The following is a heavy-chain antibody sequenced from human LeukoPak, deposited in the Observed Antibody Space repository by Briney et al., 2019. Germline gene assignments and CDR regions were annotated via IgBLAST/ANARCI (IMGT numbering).Heavy chain of an antibody. J-gene: IGHJ4*02. V-gene: IGHV1-18*04. CDR2: ISAYNGNT. D-gene: IGHD1-1*01. CDR3: ARVERLRLDY. CDR1: GYTFTSYY. Sequence: ASVKVSCKASGYTFTSYYMHWVRQAPGQGLEWMGWISAYNGNTNYAQKLQGRVTMTTDTSTSTAYMELRSLRSDDTAVYYCARVERLRLDYWGQGTLVTVSS.